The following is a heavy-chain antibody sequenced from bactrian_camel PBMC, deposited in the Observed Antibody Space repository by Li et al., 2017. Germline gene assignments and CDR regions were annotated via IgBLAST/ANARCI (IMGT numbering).Heavy chain of an antibody. V-gene: IGHV3S40*01. J-gene: IGHJ7*01. D-gene: IGHD3*01. Sequence: VQLEESGGGLAQPGGSLRLSCAASGFPFSVYDMSWVRQAPGKGLEWVAGIVDNGATTYYTDSVQGRFIISRDPTNNTLYLQMNGLKPEDTAMYYCAADHPRRGHFVLGVIWITAWTTGAREPRSPSP. CDR1: GFPFSVYD. CDR2: IVDNGATT.